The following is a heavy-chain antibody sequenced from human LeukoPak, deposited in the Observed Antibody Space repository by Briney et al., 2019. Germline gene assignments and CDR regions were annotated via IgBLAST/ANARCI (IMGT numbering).Heavy chain of an antibody. CDR3: ATRTTTSIAARSYFDY. J-gene: IGHJ4*02. CDR2: FDPEDGET. D-gene: IGHD6-6*01. Sequence: ASVKVSCKVSGYTLTELSMHWVRQAPGKGLEWMGGFDPEDGETIYAQKFQGRVTMTEDTSTDTAYMELSSLRAEDTAVYYCATRTTTSIAARSYFDYWGQGTLGTVSS. V-gene: IGHV1-24*01. CDR1: GYTLTELS.